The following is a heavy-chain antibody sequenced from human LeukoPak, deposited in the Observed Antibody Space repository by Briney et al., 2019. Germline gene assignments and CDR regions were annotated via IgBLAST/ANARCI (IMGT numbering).Heavy chain of an antibody. D-gene: IGHD2-2*01. J-gene: IGHJ4*02. CDR1: GFTVSTYY. V-gene: IGHV3-53*01. CDR3: ARGLGYCTSTTCLLPFDY. Sequence: GSLRLSCAASGFTVSTYYMTWVRQALGKGLECVSVIYSGGSTYYADSVKGRFTVSRDNSKNTLYLQMNSLRAEDTAMYYCARGLGYCTSTTCLLPFDYWGQGTLVTVSS. CDR2: IYSGGST.